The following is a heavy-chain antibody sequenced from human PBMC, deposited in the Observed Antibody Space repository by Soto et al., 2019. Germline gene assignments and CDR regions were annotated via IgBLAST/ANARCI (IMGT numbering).Heavy chain of an antibody. Sequence: PSETLSLTCTVSGGSISSYYWSWIRQPPGKGLEWIGYIYYSGNTNYNPSLKSRVTISVDASKNQFSLKLTSVTAADTAVYYCARGTAGYYYYMDVWGKGTTVTVS. D-gene: IGHD6-13*01. CDR2: IYYSGNT. CDR3: ARGTAGYYYYMDV. V-gene: IGHV4-59*01. CDR1: GGSISSYY. J-gene: IGHJ6*03.